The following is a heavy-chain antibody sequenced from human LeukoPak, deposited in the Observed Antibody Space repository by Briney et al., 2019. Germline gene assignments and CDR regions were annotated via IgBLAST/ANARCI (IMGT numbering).Heavy chain of an antibody. CDR3: ARRVVVAATPLASNFDH. CDR1: GYSFTSYW. V-gene: IGHV5-51*01. J-gene: IGHJ4*02. CDR2: IYPGDSDT. Sequence: GESLKISCKGFGYSFTSYWIGWVRQMPGKGLEWMGTIYPGDSDTRYSPSFQGQVTISADKSISTAYLQWSSLKASNTAMYYCARRVVVAATPLASNFDHWGQGTLVTVSS. D-gene: IGHD2-15*01.